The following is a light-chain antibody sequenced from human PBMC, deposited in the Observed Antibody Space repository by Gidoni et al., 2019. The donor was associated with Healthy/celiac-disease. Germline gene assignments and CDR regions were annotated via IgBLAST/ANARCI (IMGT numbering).Light chain of an antibody. V-gene: IGKV3-15*01. CDR2: GAS. CDR1: QSVSSN. CDR3: QQYNNWHPIT. Sequence: EIVMTQSPATLSVSPGESPTLSCRARQSVSSNLAWYQQKPGQTPRLLIYGASTRATGVPARFSGSGSGTEFTLTISSLQSEDFAVYYCQQYNNWHPITFGQGTRLEIK. J-gene: IGKJ5*01.